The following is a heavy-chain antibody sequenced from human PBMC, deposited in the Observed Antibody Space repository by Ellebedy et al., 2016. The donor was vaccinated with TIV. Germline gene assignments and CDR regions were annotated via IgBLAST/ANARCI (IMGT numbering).Heavy chain of an antibody. CDR2: IYPGDSDT. CDR1: GYSFTSYW. Sequence: GESLKISXKGSGYSFTSYWIGWVRQMPGKGLEWMGIIYPGDSDTRYSPSFQGQVTISADKSISTAYLQWSSLKASDTAMYYCARQAWFGELSQVDFDYWGQGTLVTVSS. V-gene: IGHV5-51*01. D-gene: IGHD3-10*01. CDR3: ARQAWFGELSQVDFDY. J-gene: IGHJ4*02.